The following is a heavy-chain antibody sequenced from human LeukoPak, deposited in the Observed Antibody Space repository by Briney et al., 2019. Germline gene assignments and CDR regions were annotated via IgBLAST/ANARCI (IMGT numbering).Heavy chain of an antibody. CDR3: ARDPHNDFWTGYYDY. D-gene: IGHD3/OR15-3a*01. Sequence: GGSLRLSCAASGFTFSSYSMNWVRQAPGKGLEWVSSISSSSSYIYYADSVKGRFTISRDNAKNSLYLQMNSLRAEDTAVYYCARDPHNDFWTGYYDYWGQGTLVTVSS. J-gene: IGHJ4*02. V-gene: IGHV3-21*01. CDR2: ISSSSSYI. CDR1: GFTFSSYS.